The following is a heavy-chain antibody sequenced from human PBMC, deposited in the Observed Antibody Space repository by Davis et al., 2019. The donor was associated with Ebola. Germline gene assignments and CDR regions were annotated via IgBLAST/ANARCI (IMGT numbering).Heavy chain of an antibody. CDR1: GLFVSNNY. J-gene: IGHJ4*02. D-gene: IGHD6-13*01. CDR3: ARDHPSSSWYY. V-gene: IGHV3-53*01. Sequence: GESLKISCAASGLFVSNNYMNWVRQAPGKGLEWVSGIYSGGSTHYADSVKGRFTISRDNSKNTLYLQMNSLRAEDTAVYYCARDHPSSSWYYWGQGTLVTVSS. CDR2: IYSGGST.